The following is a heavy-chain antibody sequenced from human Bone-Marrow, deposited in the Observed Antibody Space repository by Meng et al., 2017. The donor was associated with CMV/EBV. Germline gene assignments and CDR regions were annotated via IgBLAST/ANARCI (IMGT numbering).Heavy chain of an antibody. CDR1: GLTFRTYS. V-gene: IGHV3-7*01. CDR3: ARADQAVAGTWDY. J-gene: IGHJ4*02. Sequence: GGSLRLSCEASGLTFRTYSMKWVRQAPGKGLEWVANIKQDGSEKYYVDSVKGRFTISRDNAKNSLYLQMNSLRAEDTAVYYCARADQAVAGTWDYWGQGTLVTVSS. D-gene: IGHD6-19*01. CDR2: IKQDGSEK.